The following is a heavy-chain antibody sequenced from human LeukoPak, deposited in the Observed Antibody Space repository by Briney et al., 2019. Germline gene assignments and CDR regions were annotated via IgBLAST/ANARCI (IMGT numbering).Heavy chain of an antibody. Sequence: GRSLRLSCAASGFTFSSYGMHWVRQAPGKGLEWVAVISYDGSNKYYADSVKGRFTISRDNSKNTLYLQMNSLGAEDTAVYYCAKDTRPDYGDYVSDYWGQGTLVTVSS. V-gene: IGHV3-30*18. J-gene: IGHJ4*02. CDR1: GFTFSSYG. CDR2: ISYDGSNK. D-gene: IGHD4-17*01. CDR3: AKDTRPDYGDYVSDY.